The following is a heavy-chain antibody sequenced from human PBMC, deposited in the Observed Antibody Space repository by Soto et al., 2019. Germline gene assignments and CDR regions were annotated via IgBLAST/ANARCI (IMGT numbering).Heavy chain of an antibody. CDR2: MYTKERT. CDR1: GGSITNYY. J-gene: IGHJ5*02. Sequence: QVQLQQSGPGLVKASETLSLTCTVSGGSITNYYWSWIRQPAGKGLEWIGRMYTKERTNYNLSFKSRVTTSVDTSKNQFSRKLNAVTAADTAVYYCARDDYKDGGNNGFDPWGQGTLVTVSS. D-gene: IGHD3-16*01. CDR3: ARDDYKDGGNNGFDP. V-gene: IGHV4-4*07.